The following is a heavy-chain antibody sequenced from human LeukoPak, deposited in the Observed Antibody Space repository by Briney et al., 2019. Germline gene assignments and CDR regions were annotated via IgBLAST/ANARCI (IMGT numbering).Heavy chain of an antibody. J-gene: IGHJ6*02. CDR3: AKDTGDNYYGSGSYVNYYYGMDV. CDR1: GFIFDDYD. CDR2: LSWNSGSI. D-gene: IGHD3-10*01. V-gene: IGHV3-9*01. Sequence: GGSLRLSCAASGFIFDDYDMHWVRQAPGKGVVWVSDLSWNSGSIGYADSVKGRFTISRDNAKNSLYLQMNSLRAEDTALYYCAKDTGDNYYGSGSYVNYYYGMDVWGQGTTVTVSS.